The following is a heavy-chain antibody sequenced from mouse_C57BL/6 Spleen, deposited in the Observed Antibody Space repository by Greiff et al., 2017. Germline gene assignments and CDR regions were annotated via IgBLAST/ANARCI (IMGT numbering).Heavy chain of an antibody. J-gene: IGHJ3*01. D-gene: IGHD1-1*01. CDR3: ARSSGSSYFAWFAY. Sequence: EVQLQQSGPELVKPGASVKIPCKASGYTFTDYNMDWVKQSHGKSLEWIGDINPNNGGTIYNQKFKGKDTLTVDKSSSTAYMELRSLTSEDTAVYYCARSSGSSYFAWFAYWGQGTLDTVSA. V-gene: IGHV1-18*01. CDR1: GYTFTDYN. CDR2: INPNNGGT.